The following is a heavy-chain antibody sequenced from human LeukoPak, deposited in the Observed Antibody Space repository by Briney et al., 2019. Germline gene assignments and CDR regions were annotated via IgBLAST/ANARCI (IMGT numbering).Heavy chain of an antibody. CDR1: GYTFTSYG. CDR3: ARGLYGSGTYTLDY. D-gene: IGHD3-10*01. V-gene: IGHV1-18*01. J-gene: IGHJ4*02. Sequence: WASVKVSCKASGYTFTSYGISWVRQAPGQGLEWMGWISAYNGNTNYAQKLQGRVTMTTDTSTSTAYMELRSLRSDDTAVYYCARGLYGSGTYTLDYWGQGTLVTVSS. CDR2: ISAYNGNT.